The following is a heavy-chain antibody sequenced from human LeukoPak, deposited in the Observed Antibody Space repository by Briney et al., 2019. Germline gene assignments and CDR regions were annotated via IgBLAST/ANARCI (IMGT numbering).Heavy chain of an antibody. CDR3: ARRNGEYRCSGGSCPFDY. D-gene: IGHD2-15*01. J-gene: IGHJ4*02. CDR2: ISSSSSYI. Sequence: GGSLRLSCAASGFTFSSYSMNWVRQAPGKGLEWVSSISSSSSYIYYADSVKGRFTISRDNAKNSLYLQMNSLRAEDTAVYHCARRNGEYRCSGGSCPFDYWGQGTLVTVSS. CDR1: GFTFSSYS. V-gene: IGHV3-21*01.